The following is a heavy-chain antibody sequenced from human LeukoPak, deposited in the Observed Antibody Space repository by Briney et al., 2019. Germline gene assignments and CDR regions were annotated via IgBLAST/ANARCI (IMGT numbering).Heavy chain of an antibody. CDR3: ARVGTYGSGSYLSWLDY. Sequence: PSETLSLTCSVSGGAISSSYWSWIRQPPGKGLECIGYIYYGGSTNYNPSLKSRVTISVDTSKNQFSLKLSSVTAADTAVYYCARVGTYGSGSYLSWLDYWGQGTLVTVSS. CDR2: IYYGGST. D-gene: IGHD3-10*01. V-gene: IGHV4-59*01. J-gene: IGHJ4*02. CDR1: GGAISSSY.